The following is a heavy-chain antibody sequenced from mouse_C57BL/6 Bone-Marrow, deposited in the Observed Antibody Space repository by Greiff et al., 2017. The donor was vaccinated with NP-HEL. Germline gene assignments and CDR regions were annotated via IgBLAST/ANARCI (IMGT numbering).Heavy chain of an antibody. J-gene: IGHJ3*01. V-gene: IGHV1-69*01. CDR3: ARNGNYSWFAY. D-gene: IGHD2-1*01. CDR1: GYTFTSYW. CDR2: IDPSDSYT. Sequence: QVQLQQPGAELVMPGASVKLSCKASGYTFTSYWMHWVKQRPGQGLEWIGEIDPSDSYTNYNQKFKGKSTLTVDKSSSTAYMQLSSLTSEDSAVYYGARNGNYSWFAYWGQGTLVTVSA.